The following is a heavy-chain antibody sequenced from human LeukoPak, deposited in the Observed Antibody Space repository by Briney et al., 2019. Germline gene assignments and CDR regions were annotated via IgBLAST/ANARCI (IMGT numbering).Heavy chain of an antibody. Sequence: GGSLRLSCAASGFTFSSYWMSWVRQAPGKGLEWVGRTRNKARSYTTEYAASVRGRFTISRDDSKTSVYLQMNSLKAEDTAVYHCAKDLYGSGWYNYLDPWGQGALVTVSS. J-gene: IGHJ5*02. CDR2: TRNKARSYTT. CDR3: AKDLYGSGWYNYLDP. D-gene: IGHD6-19*01. V-gene: IGHV3-72*01. CDR1: GFTFSSYW.